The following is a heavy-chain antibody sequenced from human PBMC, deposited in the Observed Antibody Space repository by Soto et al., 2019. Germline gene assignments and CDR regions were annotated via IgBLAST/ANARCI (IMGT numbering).Heavy chain of an antibody. CDR2: ISSSSRDI. CDR1: GFTFSSYS. V-gene: IGHV3-21*02. Sequence: EVQLVESGGGLVKRGGSLRLSCAASGFTFSSYSMTWVRQAPGEGLERVSSISSSSRDIYYADSVKGRFTISRDNAKNSLYLQMDSLRAEDTAVYYCVRYCSGGSCYLGFDYWGQGTLVTVSS. D-gene: IGHD2-15*01. J-gene: IGHJ4*02. CDR3: VRYCSGGSCYLGFDY.